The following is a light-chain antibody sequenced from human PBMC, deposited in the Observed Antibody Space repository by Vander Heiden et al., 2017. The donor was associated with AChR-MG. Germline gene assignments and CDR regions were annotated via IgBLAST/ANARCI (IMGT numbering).Light chain of an antibody. J-gene: IGLJ3*02. Sequence: QPVLTLPPSLSGAPGQRVTISCPGTSSNIGADYDVPWYQHLPGTAPNLLLNGKNSRTAEVPARFSGSKSGTSASLAITGLQAEDEADYYCQSYDSSLSGSVFGGGTKLTVL. CDR1: SSNIGADYD. CDR2: GKN. CDR3: QSYDSSLSGSV. V-gene: IGLV1-40*01.